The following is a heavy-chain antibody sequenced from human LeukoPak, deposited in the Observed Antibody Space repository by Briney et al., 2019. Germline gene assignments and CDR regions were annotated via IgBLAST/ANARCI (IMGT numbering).Heavy chain of an antibody. CDR2: FDPEDGET. V-gene: IGHV1-24*01. CDR3: ATAPFKGTAMVFDY. J-gene: IGHJ4*02. Sequence: ASVKVSCKVSGYTLTELSMHWVRQAPGKGLEWMGGFDPEDGETIYAQKFQGRVTMTEDTSTDTAYMELSSLRSEDTAVYYCATAPFKGTAMVFDYWGQGTLVTVSS. CDR1: GYTLTELS. D-gene: IGHD5-18*01.